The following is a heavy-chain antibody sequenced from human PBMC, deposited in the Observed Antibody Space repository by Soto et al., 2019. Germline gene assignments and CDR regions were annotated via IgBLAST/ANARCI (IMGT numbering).Heavy chain of an antibody. V-gene: IGHV4-31*03. CDR2: IYYSGAT. Sequence: QVQLQESGPGLVKPSQTLSLTSTVSGGSMGSGGHYYNWIRLLPGKGLEWIGYIYYSGATHYNPSLRGRVSISIDTSNNQFSLRLISVTAAVTALYFCARDKDLEPTVWGYWGQGTQVTVSS. J-gene: IGHJ4*02. D-gene: IGHD7-27*01. CDR1: GGSMGSGGHY. CDR3: ARDKDLEPTVWGY.